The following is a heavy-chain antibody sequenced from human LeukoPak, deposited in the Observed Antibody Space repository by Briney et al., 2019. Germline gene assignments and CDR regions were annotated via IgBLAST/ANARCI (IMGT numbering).Heavy chain of an antibody. Sequence: GGSLRLSCVASGFTFSSYGMHWVRQAPGKGLEWVAFIRYDGSNKYYADSVKGRFTISRDNSKNTLYLQMNSLRAEDTAVYYCAKDWGSSWRPYYFDYWGQGTLVTVSS. V-gene: IGHV3-30*02. CDR1: GFTFSSYG. CDR2: IRYDGSNK. CDR3: AKDWGSSWRPYYFDY. J-gene: IGHJ4*02. D-gene: IGHD6-13*01.